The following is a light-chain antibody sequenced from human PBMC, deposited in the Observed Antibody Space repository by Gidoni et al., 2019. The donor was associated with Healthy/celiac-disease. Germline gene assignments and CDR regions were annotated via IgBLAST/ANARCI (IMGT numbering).Light chain of an antibody. CDR3: QQRSNWPPKLT. J-gene: IGKJ4*01. Sequence: EIVLTQSPATLSLSPGERATLSCRASQSVSSYLAWYQQKPGQAPRLLIYDASNRATGIPARFSGSGSGTDFTRTISSLEPEEFAVYYCQQRSNWPPKLTFGGGTKVEIK. V-gene: IGKV3-11*01. CDR2: DAS. CDR1: QSVSSY.